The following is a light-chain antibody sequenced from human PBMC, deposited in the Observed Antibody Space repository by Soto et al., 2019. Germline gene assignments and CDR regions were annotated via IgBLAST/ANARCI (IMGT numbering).Light chain of an antibody. Sequence: EIVLTQSPATLSLSPGERATLSCRASQSVSSYLAWFQQKPGQAPRLLIFDASNRPTGIPARFSGSGSGTDFTLTISRLEPEDFAVYYCRQYGSSLTFGQGTRLEI. J-gene: IGKJ5*01. CDR2: DAS. CDR1: QSVSSY. V-gene: IGKV3-20*01. CDR3: RQYGSSLT.